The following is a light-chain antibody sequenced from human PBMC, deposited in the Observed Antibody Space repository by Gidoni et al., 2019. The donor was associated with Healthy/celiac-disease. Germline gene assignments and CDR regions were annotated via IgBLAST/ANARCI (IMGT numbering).Light chain of an antibody. CDR1: SSDVGGYNY. CDR3: SSYTSSSPVV. Sequence: HSALTPPASVSGPPAHSITISCTVTSSDVGGYNYVSWYQQHPGKAPKLMIYDVSNRPSGVSNRFSGSKSGNTASLTISGLQAEDEADYYCSSYTSSSPVVFGGGTKLTVL. V-gene: IGLV2-14*01. CDR2: DVS. J-gene: IGLJ2*01.